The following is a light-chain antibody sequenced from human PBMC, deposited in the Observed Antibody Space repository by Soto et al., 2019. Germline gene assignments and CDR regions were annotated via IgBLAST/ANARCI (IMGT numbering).Light chain of an antibody. V-gene: IGKV3-20*01. Sequence: EIVLTQSPVTLSLSLGERATLSCRASQSVSSSYLAWYQQKPGQAPRLLIYGASSRASGIPDRFSGSGSGTDFTLTISRLEPEDFAVYYCQRAITFGQGTRLEIK. CDR2: GAS. CDR1: QSVSSSY. CDR3: QRAIT. J-gene: IGKJ5*01.